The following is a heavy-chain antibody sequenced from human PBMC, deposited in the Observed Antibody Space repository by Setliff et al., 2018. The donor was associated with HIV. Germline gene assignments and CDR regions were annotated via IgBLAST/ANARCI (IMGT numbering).Heavy chain of an antibody. J-gene: IGHJ4*02. Sequence: GGSLRLSCAASGFTFSNHAMSWARQAPGKGLEWVATVSGSGDDTFYADSVKGRFTISKDTSKNTVFLQMNSLRAEVTALYYCAREGYNVLRYFNWLSAEWLDYWGPGTLVTVSS. D-gene: IGHD3-9*01. V-gene: IGHV3-23*01. CDR3: AREGYNVLRYFNWLSAEWLDY. CDR2: VSGSGDDT. CDR1: GFTFSNHA.